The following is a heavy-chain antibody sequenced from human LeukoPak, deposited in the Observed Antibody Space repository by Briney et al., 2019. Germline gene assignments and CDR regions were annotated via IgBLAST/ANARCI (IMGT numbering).Heavy chain of an antibody. J-gene: IGHJ4*02. D-gene: IGHD6-19*01. CDR1: GFTFSTYA. V-gene: IGHV3-23*01. CDR3: AKDKSSSSSGWYLSDY. Sequence: GGSLRLSCAASGFTFSTYAMSWVRQAPGKGLEWVAAITGNGGNRYYADAVKGRFTISRDNSRSTVYLQMNSLRAEDTALYYCAKDKSSSSSGWYLSDYWGQGTLVTVSS. CDR2: ITGNGGNR.